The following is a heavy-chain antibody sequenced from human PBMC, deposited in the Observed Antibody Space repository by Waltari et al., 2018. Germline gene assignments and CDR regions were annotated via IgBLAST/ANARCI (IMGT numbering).Heavy chain of an antibody. V-gene: IGHV4-34*01. D-gene: IGHD6-19*01. CDR1: GGSFSGYY. Sequence: QVQLQQWGAGLLKPSETLSLTCAVYGGSFSGYYWSWIRQPPGKGLEWIGEINHSGSTNYNPSLKSRVTISVDTSKNQFSLKLSSVTAADTAVYYCARATYSSGSGYWGQGTLVTVSS. J-gene: IGHJ4*02. CDR2: INHSGST. CDR3: ARATYSSGSGY.